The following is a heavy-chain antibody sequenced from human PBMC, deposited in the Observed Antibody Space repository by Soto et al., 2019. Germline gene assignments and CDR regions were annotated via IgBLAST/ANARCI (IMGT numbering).Heavy chain of an antibody. CDR2: IWYDGSNK. CDR1: GFTFSSYG. CDR3: AREGYCSSTSCWYFDY. Sequence: GGSLRLSCAASGFTFSSYGMHWVRQAPGKGLEWVAVIWYDGSNKYYADPVKGRFTISRDNSKNTLYLQMNSLRAEDTAVYYCAREGYCSSTSCWYFDYWGQGTLVTVSS. D-gene: IGHD2-2*01. J-gene: IGHJ4*02. V-gene: IGHV3-33*01.